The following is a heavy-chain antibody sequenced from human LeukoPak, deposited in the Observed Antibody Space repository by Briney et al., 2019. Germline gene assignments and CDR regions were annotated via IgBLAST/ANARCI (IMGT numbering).Heavy chain of an antibody. CDR2: INQNGITT. J-gene: IGHJ4*02. D-gene: IGHD4-17*01. CDR1: GFIFRNYW. Sequence: PGGSLRLSCAASGFIFRNYWMHWVRQAPGKGLVWVARINQNGITTTYTDSVKGRFTISRDNAKNTLYLQMNSLRAEDTAVYYCARDFAGDRDYWGQGTLVTASS. V-gene: IGHV3-74*01. CDR3: ARDFAGDRDY.